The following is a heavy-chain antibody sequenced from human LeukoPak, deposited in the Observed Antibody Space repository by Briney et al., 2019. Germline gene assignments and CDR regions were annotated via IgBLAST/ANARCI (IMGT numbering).Heavy chain of an antibody. Sequence: SETLSLTCAVYGGSFSGYYWSWIRQPPGKGLEWIGEINHSGSTNYNPSLKSRVTISVDTSNNQFSLKLSSVTAADTAVYYCARDSSGYYYGYYYYYMDVWGKGTTVTISS. V-gene: IGHV4-34*01. CDR3: ARDSSGYYYGYYYYYMDV. J-gene: IGHJ6*03. D-gene: IGHD3-22*01. CDR2: INHSGST. CDR1: GGSFSGYY.